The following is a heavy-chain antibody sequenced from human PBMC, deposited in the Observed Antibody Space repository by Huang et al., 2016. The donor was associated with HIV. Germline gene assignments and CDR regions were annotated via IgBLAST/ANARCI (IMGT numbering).Heavy chain of an antibody. CDR3: AYWGNGYNSPFDC. CDR1: GGTFSNLA. D-gene: IGHD5-18*01. J-gene: IGHJ4*02. CDR2: TIPIFGVT. V-gene: IGHV1-69*01. Sequence: QVQLLQSGAEVKKPGSSVKVSCKASGGTFSNLAISWVRQAPGQGLEWMGGTIPIFGVTNYAQKFQGRVTLNVDERTTTAYMELTGLTSEDTAIYYCAYWGNGYNSPFDCWGQGTLVTVSS.